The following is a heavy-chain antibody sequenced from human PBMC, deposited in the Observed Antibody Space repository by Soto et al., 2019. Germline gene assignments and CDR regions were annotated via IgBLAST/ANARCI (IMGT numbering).Heavy chain of an antibody. CDR1: AYSFTTYH. CDR2: LNPDAGAT. J-gene: IGHJ5*02. Sequence: QVQLVQSGAEVKKPGASVTVSCKASAYSFTTYHIHWVRQAPGQGLEWMGLLNPDAGATNYAQRFQCRLRLTRDTSTSTVYMELRSLTFDDTAVYYCARGDIVLVPASEGNWFDPWGQGTLVTVSS. D-gene: IGHD2-2*01. V-gene: IGHV1-46*01. CDR3: ARGDIVLVPASEGNWFDP.